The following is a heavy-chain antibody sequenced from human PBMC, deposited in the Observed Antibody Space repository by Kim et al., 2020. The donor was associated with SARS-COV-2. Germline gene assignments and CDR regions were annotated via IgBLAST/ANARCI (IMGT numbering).Heavy chain of an antibody. CDR2: ISYDGSNK. CDR3: ARDRRVGAADAFDI. J-gene: IGHJ3*02. CDR1: GFTFSSYA. V-gene: IGHV3-30-3*01. Sequence: GGSLRLSCAASGFTFSSYAMHWVRQAPGKGLEWVAVISYDGSNKYYTDSVKGRFTISRDNSKNTLYLQMNSLRAEDTAVYYCARDRRVGAADAFDIWGQGTMVTVSS. D-gene: IGHD1-26*01.